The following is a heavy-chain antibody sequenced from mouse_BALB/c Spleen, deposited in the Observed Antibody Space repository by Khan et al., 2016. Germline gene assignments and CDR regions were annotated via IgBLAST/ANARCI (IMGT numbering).Heavy chain of an antibody. J-gene: IGHJ4*01. CDR1: EYTFTNYG. CDR2: INTNTGEP. V-gene: IGHV9-3*02. Sequence: QIQLVQSGPELKKPGETVKISCKASEYTFTNYGMNWVKQAPGKGLKWMGWINTNTGEPTYAEEFKGRFAFSLETSASPTYLQINNLKNEDTATYCCARDYGSSYYAMDYWGQGTSVTVSS. D-gene: IGHD1-1*01. CDR3: ARDYGSSYYAMDY.